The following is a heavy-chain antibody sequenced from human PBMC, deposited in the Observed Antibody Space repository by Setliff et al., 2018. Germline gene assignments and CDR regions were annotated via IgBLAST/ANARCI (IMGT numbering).Heavy chain of an antibody. CDR2: IYDSGNT. D-gene: IGHD3-10*01. V-gene: IGHV4-4*02. Sequence: SEPLSLTCAVSGGSIGSSNWWSWVPQAPGKGLEWIGEIYDSGNTNYNPPLESRVIISIDESKKQFSLNLTSVTAADTAVYYCGRDPHSGPADFDYWGQGTLVTVSS. J-gene: IGHJ4*02. CDR3: GRDPHSGPADFDY. CDR1: GGSIGSSNW.